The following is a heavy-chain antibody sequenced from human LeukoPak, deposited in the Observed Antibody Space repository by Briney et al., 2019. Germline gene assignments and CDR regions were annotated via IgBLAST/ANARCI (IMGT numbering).Heavy chain of an antibody. Sequence: PGGSLRLSCAASGFTLSNFWMHWVRQAPGKGLVWVSRINENGTSTNYADSVRGRFTISRDNAKNTLYLQMNGLRADDTAVYFCAKDKHSTSSELFFYSFDYWGQGALVTVSS. V-gene: IGHV3-74*01. CDR3: AKDKHSTSSELFFYSFDY. CDR1: GFTLSNFW. J-gene: IGHJ4*02. D-gene: IGHD6-6*01. CDR2: INENGTST.